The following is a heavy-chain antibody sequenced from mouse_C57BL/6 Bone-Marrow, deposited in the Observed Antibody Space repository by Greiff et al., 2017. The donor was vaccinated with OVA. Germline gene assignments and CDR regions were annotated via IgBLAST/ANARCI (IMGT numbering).Heavy chain of an antibody. CDR2: IYPSDSET. CDR3: AKYANSLYIDY. J-gene: IGHJ2*01. D-gene: IGHD2-1*01. V-gene: IGHV1-61*01. Sequence: QVQLQQPGAELVRPGSSVKLSCKASGYTFTSYWMDWVKQRPGQGLEWIGNIYPSDSETHYNQKFKDKATLTVDKSSSTAYMQLSSLTSEDSAVYSGAKYANSLYIDYWGQGTTLTVSS. CDR1: GYTFTSYW.